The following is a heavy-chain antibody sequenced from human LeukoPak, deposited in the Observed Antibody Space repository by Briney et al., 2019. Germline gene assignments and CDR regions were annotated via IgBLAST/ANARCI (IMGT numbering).Heavy chain of an antibody. CDR2: ISDSGGST. CDR1: GFTFSTYV. J-gene: IGHJ6*02. V-gene: IGHV3-23*01. CDR3: GRYYAMDV. Sequence: GGSLRLSCAASGFTFSTYVMNWVRQDPGKGLEWVSTISDSGGSTYYADSVKGQFTISRDNSKSTLYLQMNSLRAEDTAVYYCGRYYAMDVWGQGTSVTVSS.